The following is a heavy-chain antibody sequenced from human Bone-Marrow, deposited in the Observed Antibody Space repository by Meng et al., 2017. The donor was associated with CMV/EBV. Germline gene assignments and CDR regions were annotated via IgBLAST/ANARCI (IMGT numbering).Heavy chain of an antibody. V-gene: IGHV3-30*04. CDR2: ISYDGSNK. CDR1: GFTFSSYA. Sequence: GGSLRLSCAASGFTFSSYAMHWVRQAPGKGLEWVAVISYDGSNKYYADSVKGRFTISRDNSKNTLYLQMNSLRAEDTAVYYCARGGSSTYYHYYGMDVWGQGTTVTVSS. J-gene: IGHJ6*02. CDR3: ARGGSSTYYHYYGMDV. D-gene: IGHD6-13*01.